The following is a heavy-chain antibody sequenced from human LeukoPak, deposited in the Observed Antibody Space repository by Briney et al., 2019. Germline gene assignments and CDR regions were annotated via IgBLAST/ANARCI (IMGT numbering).Heavy chain of an antibody. CDR2: IRDTGDTT. Sequence: GGSLRLSCAAAGFTFSSYAMNWVRQAPGEGLEWVSGIRDTGDTTYYAGSVKGRFTISRDNSKNTVFLQMDSLRAEDTALYYCVKARGYSSSSSFDSWGQGTLVTVSS. CDR1: GFTFSSYA. CDR3: VKARGYSSSSSFDS. J-gene: IGHJ4*02. D-gene: IGHD6-13*01. V-gene: IGHV3-23*01.